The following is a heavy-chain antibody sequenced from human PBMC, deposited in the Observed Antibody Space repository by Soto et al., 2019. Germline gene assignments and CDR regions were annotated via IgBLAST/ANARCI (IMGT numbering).Heavy chain of an antibody. CDR1: GFSFSDYY. J-gene: IGHJ4*01. Sequence: PGGSLRLSCAASGFSFSDYYMHWVRQAPGKGLVWVSRVNSDESSTSYADSVKGRFTISRDNAKKTLYLQMNSLRAEDTAVYYCAREGDGTTGYYQDDWGHGTLVTVSS. V-gene: IGHV3-74*01. CDR3: AREGDGTTGYYQDD. D-gene: IGHD3-22*01. CDR2: VNSDESST.